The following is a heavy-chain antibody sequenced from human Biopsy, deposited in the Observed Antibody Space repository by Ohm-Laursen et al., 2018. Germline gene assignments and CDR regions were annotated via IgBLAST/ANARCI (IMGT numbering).Heavy chain of an antibody. CDR1: GVTFNSYA. CDR2: VMPIFGTT. J-gene: IGHJ4*01. CDR3: ASHVTYNFNGGLDY. D-gene: IGHD1-14*01. V-gene: IGHV1-69*06. Sequence: SVKVSCKTSGVTFNSYAISWVRQAPGQGLEWMGGVMPIFGTTNYAQKFQGRLSITADKSTTAAYLELSGLRSEDTAVYYCASHVTYNFNGGLDYWGHGTLVTVSS.